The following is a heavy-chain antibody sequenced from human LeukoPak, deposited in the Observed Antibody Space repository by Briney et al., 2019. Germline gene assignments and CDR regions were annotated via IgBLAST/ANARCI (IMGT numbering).Heavy chain of an antibody. CDR1: GYTFTSYG. D-gene: IGHD4-17*01. CDR3: ARDPSLDYGDYGFDY. Sequence: ASVKVSCKASGYTFTSYGISWARQAPGQGLEWMGWISAYNGNTNYAQKLQGRVTMTTDTSTSTAYMELRSLRSDDTAVYYCARDPSLDYGDYGFDYWGQGTLVTVSS. J-gene: IGHJ4*02. V-gene: IGHV1-18*01. CDR2: ISAYNGNT.